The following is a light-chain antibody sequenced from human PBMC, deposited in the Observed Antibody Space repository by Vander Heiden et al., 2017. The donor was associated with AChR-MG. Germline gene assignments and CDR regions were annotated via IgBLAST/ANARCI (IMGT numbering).Light chain of an antibody. CDR3: SSYAGSNNLGV. J-gene: IGLJ3*02. V-gene: IGLV2-8*01. Sequence: QSVLTQPPSASGSPGPSVPIPCPGSSSDAGGSNSVSWYQPHQGKAPKLMIDGVNKRPSGVPDRFSGSKSGNTASLTVSGLQADDEADYYCSSYAGSNNLGVFGGGTKLTVL. CDR1: SSDAGGSNS. CDR2: GVN.